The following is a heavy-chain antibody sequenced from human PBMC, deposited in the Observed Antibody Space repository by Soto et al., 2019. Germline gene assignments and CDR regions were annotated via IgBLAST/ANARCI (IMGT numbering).Heavy chain of an antibody. CDR2: IYPGDSDT. CDR3: ARYGYYDFWSGYHYFYDMDV. V-gene: IGHV5-51*01. J-gene: IGHJ6*02. CDR1: GYDFTSFW. Sequence: PGESLKISCKGSGYDFTSFWIGWVRQMPGKGLEWMGIIYPGDSDTRYSPSFQGQVTISADTSISTAYLQWSSLKASDTAMYYCARYGYYDFWSGYHYFYDMDVWGQGTTVTVSS. D-gene: IGHD3-3*01.